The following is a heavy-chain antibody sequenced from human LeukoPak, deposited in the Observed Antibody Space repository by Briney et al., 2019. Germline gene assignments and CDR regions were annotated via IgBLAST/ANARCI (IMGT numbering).Heavy chain of an antibody. Sequence: PGGSLRLSCAASGFTFSSYGMSWVRQAPGKGLEWVSAISGSGGSTYYADSVKGRFTISRDNSKTTLYLQMNSLRAEDTAVYYCAKGDTTWELPHDYWGQGTLVTVSS. CDR2: ISGSGGST. CDR3: AKGDTTWELPHDY. CDR1: GFTFSSYG. J-gene: IGHJ4*02. D-gene: IGHD1-26*01. V-gene: IGHV3-23*01.